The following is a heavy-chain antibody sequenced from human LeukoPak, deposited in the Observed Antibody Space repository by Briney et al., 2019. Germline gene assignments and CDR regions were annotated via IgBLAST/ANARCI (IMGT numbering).Heavy chain of an antibody. Sequence: SETLSLTCTVSGGSISSYYWSWIRQPPGKGLEWIGYIYYSGNTNYNPSLKNRLTISVDTSNNQSSLKLKSVSAADTAVYYCARSMTAAGSFYCDYWGQGTLVTVSS. D-gene: IGHD6-13*01. CDR1: GGSISSYY. CDR2: IYYSGNT. CDR3: ARSMTAAGSFYCDY. V-gene: IGHV4-59*01. J-gene: IGHJ4*02.